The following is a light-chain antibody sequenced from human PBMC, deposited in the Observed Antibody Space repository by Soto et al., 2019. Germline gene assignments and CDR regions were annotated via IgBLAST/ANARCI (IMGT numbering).Light chain of an antibody. CDR2: GNS. CDR1: SSNIGAGYD. Sequence: QSVLTQPPSVSGAPGQRVTIPCTGSSSNIGAGYDVHWYQQLPGTAPKLLIYGNSNRPSGVPDRFSVSKSGTSASLAITGLQAEDEADYYCQSYDSRLNGYVFGTGTKLTVL. CDR3: QSYDSRLNGYV. J-gene: IGLJ1*01. V-gene: IGLV1-40*01.